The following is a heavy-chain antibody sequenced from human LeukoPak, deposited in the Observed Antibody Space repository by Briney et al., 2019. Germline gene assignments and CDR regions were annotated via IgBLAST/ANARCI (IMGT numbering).Heavy chain of an antibody. CDR3: ARELGLYGESSYYYYYMDV. Sequence: PGGSLRLSCAASGFTFSSYSMNWVRQAPGKGLEWVSSISSSSSYIYYADSVKGRFTISRDNAKNSLYLQMNSLRAEDTAVYYCARELGLYGESSYYYYYMDVWGKGTTVTVSS. CDR1: GFTFSSYS. J-gene: IGHJ6*03. CDR2: ISSSSSYI. D-gene: IGHD4-17*01. V-gene: IGHV3-21*01.